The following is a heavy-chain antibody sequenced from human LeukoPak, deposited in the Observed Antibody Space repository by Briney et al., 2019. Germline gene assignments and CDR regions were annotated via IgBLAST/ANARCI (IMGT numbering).Heavy chain of an antibody. CDR2: INHSGST. D-gene: IGHD3-22*01. Sequence: SETLSLTCAVYGGSFSGYYWSWIRQPPGKGLEWIGEINHSGSTNCNPSLKSRVTISVDTSKNQFSLKLSSVTAADTAVYYCARVRVDSSGYYSTGGWGQGTLVTVSS. J-gene: IGHJ4*02. V-gene: IGHV4-34*01. CDR1: GGSFSGYY. CDR3: ARVRVDSSGYYSTGG.